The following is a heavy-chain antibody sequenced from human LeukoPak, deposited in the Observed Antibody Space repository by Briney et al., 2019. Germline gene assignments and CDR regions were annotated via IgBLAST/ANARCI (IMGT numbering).Heavy chain of an antibody. CDR2: IKQDGSEK. CDR3: ARVSGHSGSP. J-gene: IGHJ5*02. Sequence: GGSLRLSCAASGFTFSSYWMSWVRQAPGKGLEWVANIKQDGSEKYYEDSVKGRFTISRDNAKSSLYLQMNSLRADDTAVYYCARVSGHSGSPWGQGTLVTVAS. CDR1: GFTFSSYW. V-gene: IGHV3-7*02. D-gene: IGHD5-12*01.